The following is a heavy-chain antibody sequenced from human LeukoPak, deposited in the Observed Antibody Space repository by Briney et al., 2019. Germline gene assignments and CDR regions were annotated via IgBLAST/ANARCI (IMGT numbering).Heavy chain of an antibody. CDR2: IYPGDSDT. J-gene: IGHJ4*02. V-gene: IGHV5-51*01. Sequence: PGESLKISCKGSGYSFTSYWIGWVGQMPGKGLEWMGIIYPGDSDTRYSPSFQGQVTISADKSISTAYLQWSSLKASDTAMYYCARTGYCSGGSCLYYFDYWGQGTLVTVSS. CDR1: GYSFTSYW. CDR3: ARTGYCSGGSCLYYFDY. D-gene: IGHD2-15*01.